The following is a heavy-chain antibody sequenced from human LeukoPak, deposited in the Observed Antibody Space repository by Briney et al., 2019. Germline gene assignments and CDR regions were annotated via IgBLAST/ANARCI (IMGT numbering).Heavy chain of an antibody. CDR1: GGTFSSYA. V-gene: IGHV1-69*04. J-gene: IGHJ5*02. CDR3: AREGRQIVVVVAATPSWFDP. CDR2: IIPILGIA. D-gene: IGHD2-15*01. Sequence: ASVKVSCKASGGTFSSYAISWVRQAPGQGLEWMGRIIPILGIANYAQKFQGRVTITADKSTSTAYMELSSLRSEDTAVYYCAREGRQIVVVVAATPSWFDPWGQGTLVTVSS.